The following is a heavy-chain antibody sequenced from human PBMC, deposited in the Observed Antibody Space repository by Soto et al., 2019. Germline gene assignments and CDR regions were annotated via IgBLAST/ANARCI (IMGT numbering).Heavy chain of an antibody. CDR2: IYSDGST. CDR1: GFTVSRNY. V-gene: IGHV3-53*01. CDR3: ARDDPRGYGMDV. D-gene: IGHD3-10*01. Sequence: EVQLVESGGGLIQPGGSLRLSCAASGFTVSRNYMSWVRQAPGKGLEWVSVIYSDGSTYYADSVKGRFTVSRDNAKNKLNLQMNSLRAEDTAVYYCARDDPRGYGMDVWGQGTTVTVSS. J-gene: IGHJ6*02.